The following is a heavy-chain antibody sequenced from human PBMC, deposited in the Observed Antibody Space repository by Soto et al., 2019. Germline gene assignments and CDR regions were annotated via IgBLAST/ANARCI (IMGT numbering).Heavy chain of an antibody. V-gene: IGHV3-74*01. D-gene: IGHD2-15*01. CDR3: AKDTAYAMDV. CDR2: INSDGSGT. J-gene: IGHJ6*02. CDR1: GFDFSNSW. Sequence: EVQLVESGGGLVQPGWSLRLSCAASGFDFSNSWIHWVRQGPGKGLVWVSHINSDGSGTTYADSVKGLFTTSRDNAKKTVSLQMNSLRVEEIAVYYCAKDTAYAMDVWGQGTTVTDS.